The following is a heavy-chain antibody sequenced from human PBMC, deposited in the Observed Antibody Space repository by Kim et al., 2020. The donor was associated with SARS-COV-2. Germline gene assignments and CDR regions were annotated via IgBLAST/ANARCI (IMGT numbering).Heavy chain of an antibody. CDR2: IYPGDSDT. CDR3: ARRPGDYDILTGSPPGAFDI. J-gene: IGHJ3*02. CDR1: GYSFTSYW. V-gene: IGHV5-51*01. Sequence: GESLKISCKGSGYSFTSYWIGWVRQMPGKGLEWMGIIYPGDSDTRYSPSFQGQVTISADKSISTAYLQWSSLKASDTAMYYCARRPGDYDILTGSPPGAFDIWGQWTMVTVSS. D-gene: IGHD3-9*01.